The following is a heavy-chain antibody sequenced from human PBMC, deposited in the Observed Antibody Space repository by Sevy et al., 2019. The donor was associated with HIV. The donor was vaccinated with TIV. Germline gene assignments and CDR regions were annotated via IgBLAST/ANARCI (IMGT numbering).Heavy chain of an antibody. Sequence: ASVKVSCKASGYTLNSFYIHWVRQAPGQGLEWMGWINPYSGGTHYAQKFQGRVTLTRDTSISVAYMDLTSLRANDTAVYYCVRDRFYGGDSVTFAGDFWGQGTLVTVSS. CDR1: GYTLNSFY. J-gene: IGHJ4*02. CDR2: INPYSGGT. V-gene: IGHV1-2*02. CDR3: VRDRFYGGDSVTFAGDF. D-gene: IGHD2-21*02.